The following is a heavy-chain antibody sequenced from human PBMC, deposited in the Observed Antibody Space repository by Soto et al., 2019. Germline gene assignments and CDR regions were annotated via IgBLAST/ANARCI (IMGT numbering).Heavy chain of an antibody. D-gene: IGHD2-21*02. J-gene: IGHJ6*02. V-gene: IGHV1-18*01. CDR3: ARDLQPYCGGDCYVYYYGMDV. Sequence: GASVKLSSKASRYTFMRYSCRWLRQAPRQGLEWMGWISAYNGNTNYAQKFQGRVTMTTDTSTSTAYMELSSLRSDDTAVYYCARDLQPYCGGDCYVYYYGMDVWGQGTTVTVSS. CDR2: ISAYNGNT. CDR1: RYTFMRYS.